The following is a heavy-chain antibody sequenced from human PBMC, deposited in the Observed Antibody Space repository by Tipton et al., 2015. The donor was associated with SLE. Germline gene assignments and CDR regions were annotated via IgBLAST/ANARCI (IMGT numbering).Heavy chain of an antibody. J-gene: IGHJ3*02. CDR3: ARAGDIVLVVYAFDI. D-gene: IGHD2-8*02. Sequence: QSGPEVKKPGASVKVSCKASGYTFTSYFIHWVRQAPGQGLEWMGIINPSGGSTSYERKFQGRVTMTRDTSTSTVYMELISLRSEDTAVYYWARAGDIVLVVYAFDIWIQGTMVAVSS. CDR2: INPSGGST. CDR1: GYTFTSYF. V-gene: IGHV1-46*01.